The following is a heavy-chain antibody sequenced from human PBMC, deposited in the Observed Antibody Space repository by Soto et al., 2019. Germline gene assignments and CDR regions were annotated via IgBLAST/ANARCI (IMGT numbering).Heavy chain of an antibody. J-gene: IGHJ3*02. CDR2: ISSSSSYI. Sequence: GGSLRPSCAASGFTFSSYWMSWVRQAPGKGLEWVSSISSSSSYIYYADSVKGRFTISRDNAKNSLYLQMNSLRAEDTAVYYCARVGGGYQLLHAFDIWGQGTMVTVSS. D-gene: IGHD2-2*01. CDR1: GFTFSSYW. V-gene: IGHV3-21*01. CDR3: ARVGGGYQLLHAFDI.